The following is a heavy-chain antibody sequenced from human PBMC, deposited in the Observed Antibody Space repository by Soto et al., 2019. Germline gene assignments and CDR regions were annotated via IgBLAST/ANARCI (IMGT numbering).Heavy chain of an antibody. CDR1: GFTFNDYY. V-gene: IGHV3-11*01. CDR3: AREVRTSGWFRRLDS. Sequence: QVQLVESGGGLVKPGGSLRLSCAVSGFTFNDYYMSWIRQAPGKGLEWISYISGGGSTTCHADSVRGRFTISRDNAKNSLFLQMNSLRAEDTAVYYCAREVRTSGWFRRLDSWGQGILVTVSS. CDR2: ISGGGSTT. J-gene: IGHJ4*02. D-gene: IGHD6-19*01.